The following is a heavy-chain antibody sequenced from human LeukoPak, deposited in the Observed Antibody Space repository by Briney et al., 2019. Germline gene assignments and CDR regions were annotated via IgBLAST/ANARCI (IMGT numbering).Heavy chain of an antibody. Sequence: GESLKISCKASGYSFTSYWIAWVRQMPGKGLEWMGIIYPGDSDTRYSPSFQGQVTISADKSISTAYLQWSSLKASNTAMYYCARHEVSRATYPWGQGTLVTVSS. CDR1: GYSFTSYW. CDR3: ARHEVSRATYP. D-gene: IGHD5/OR15-5a*01. J-gene: IGHJ5*02. V-gene: IGHV5-51*01. CDR2: IYPGDSDT.